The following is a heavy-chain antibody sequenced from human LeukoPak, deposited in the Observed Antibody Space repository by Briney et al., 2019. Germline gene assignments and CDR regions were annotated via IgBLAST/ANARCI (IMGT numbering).Heavy chain of an antibody. CDR2: IYSSGSA. Sequence: SETLSLTCTVSGASINNNFWTWIRQPPGKGLEWIGYIYSSGSANYNPSLKSRVIISGDTSKNQFSLKLSSVTAADTAVYSCARLCGGSYWEVDYWGQGTLVTVSS. CDR3: ARLCGGSYWEVDY. V-gene: IGHV4-59*08. J-gene: IGHJ4*02. CDR1: GASINNNF. D-gene: IGHD1-26*01.